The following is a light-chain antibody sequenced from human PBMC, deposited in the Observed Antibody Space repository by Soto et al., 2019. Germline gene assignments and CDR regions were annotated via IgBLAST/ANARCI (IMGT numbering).Light chain of an antibody. V-gene: IGKV3-15*01. CDR2: GAS. CDR1: QSVSSN. CDR3: QQYNNWPFS. Sequence: EIVTTQSPGTRSVSAGERDTLSGRASQSVSSNLAWYQQEPGQAPRLLIYGASTRATGIPARFSGSGSGTEFTLTISSLQSEDSAVYFCQQYNNWPFSFGQGTRLEIK. J-gene: IGKJ5*01.